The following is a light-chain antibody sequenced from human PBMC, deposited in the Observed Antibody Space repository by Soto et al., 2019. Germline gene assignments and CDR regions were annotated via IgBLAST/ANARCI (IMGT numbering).Light chain of an antibody. V-gene: IGKV1-17*01. CDR2: ATF. CDR1: QDIRRD. CDR3: LQHNTYPYT. Sequence: DIQMTQSPSSLSASVGERVTITCRASQDIRRDLGWYQLKPGKAPKRLIFATFSLQSGVPSRFSATGSGTEFTLTITSLQPEDFAIYCCLQHNTYPYTFGQGTKVEIK. J-gene: IGKJ2*01.